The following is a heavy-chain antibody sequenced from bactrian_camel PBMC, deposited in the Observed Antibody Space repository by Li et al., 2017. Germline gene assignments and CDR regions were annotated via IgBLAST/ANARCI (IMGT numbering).Heavy chain of an antibody. J-gene: IGHJ4*01. CDR1: GSTGCNYD. CDR3: AASRLGSTINWRQERRYGY. Sequence: HVQLVESGGGSVQAGGSLRLSCARSGSTGCNYDMSWYRQAPGKEREFVSRVGRDGGTTYADSVQGRFTVSQDNAKNTFDLQMNSLKPEDTAMYYCAASRLGSTINWRQERRYGYWGQGTQVTVS. D-gene: IGHD4*01. CDR2: VGRDGGT. V-gene: IGHV3S55*01.